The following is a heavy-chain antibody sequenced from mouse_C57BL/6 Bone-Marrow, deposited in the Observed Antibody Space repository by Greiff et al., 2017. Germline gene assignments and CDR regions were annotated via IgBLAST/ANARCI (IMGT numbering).Heavy chain of an antibody. CDR3: ARDLDV. CDR1: GFTFSDFY. Sequence: EVMLVESGGGLVQSGRSLRLSCATSGFTFSDFYMEWVRQAPGTGLEWIAASRNKANDYTTEYSASVKGRFIVSRDTSQSILYLQMNALRAEDTAIYYCARDLDVWGTGTTVTVSS. J-gene: IGHJ1*03. V-gene: IGHV7-1*01. CDR2: SRNKANDYTT.